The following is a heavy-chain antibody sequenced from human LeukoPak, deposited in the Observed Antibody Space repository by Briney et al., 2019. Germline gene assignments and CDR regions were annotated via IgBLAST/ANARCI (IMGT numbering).Heavy chain of an antibody. J-gene: IGHJ1*01. CDR3: ARDYYGSGSSREEYFQH. CDR2: INLNSGGT. D-gene: IGHD3-10*01. CDR1: GYTFTGYY. Sequence: ASVKVSCKASGYTFTGYYMHWVRQAPGQGLEWMGWINLNSGGTNYAQKFQGRVTMTRDTSISTAYMELSRLRSDDTAVYYCARDYYGSGSSREEYFQHWGQGTLVTVSS. V-gene: IGHV1-2*02.